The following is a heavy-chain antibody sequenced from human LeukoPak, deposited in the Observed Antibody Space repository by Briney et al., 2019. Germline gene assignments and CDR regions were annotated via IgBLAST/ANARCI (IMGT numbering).Heavy chain of an antibody. J-gene: IGHJ5*02. CDR2: INPNSGGT. Sequence: ASVKVCCKASGYTFTGYYMHWVRQAPGQGLEWMGWINPNSGGTNYAQKFQGWVTMTRDTSISTAYTELSRLRSDDTAVYYCARAARSGSWFDPWGQGTLVTVSS. CDR3: ARAARSGSWFDP. V-gene: IGHV1-2*04. D-gene: IGHD6-25*01. CDR1: GYTFTGYY.